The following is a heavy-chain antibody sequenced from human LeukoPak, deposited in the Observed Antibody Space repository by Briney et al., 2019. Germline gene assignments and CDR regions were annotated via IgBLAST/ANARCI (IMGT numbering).Heavy chain of an antibody. CDR1: GFTFSNAY. CDR2: IKPQTDGETT. J-gene: IGHJ4*02. Sequence: GGSLRLSCAASGFTFSNAYMNWVRQAPGKGLEWVGRIKPQTDGETTEHAAPVKHRFSISRDGSKSMMYLQINSLTPEDTAVYYCITPLQYSAQGGQGTLVTVSS. CDR3: ITPLQYSAQ. D-gene: IGHD2-21*01. V-gene: IGHV3-15*07.